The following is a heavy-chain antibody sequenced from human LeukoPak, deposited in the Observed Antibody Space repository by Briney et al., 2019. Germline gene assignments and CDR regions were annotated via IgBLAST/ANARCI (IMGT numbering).Heavy chain of an antibody. CDR1: GGXISSGDYY. CDR2: IYYSGST. CDR3: ARVLRYYDSSGYYWRYYFDY. D-gene: IGHD3-22*01. J-gene: IGHJ4*02. V-gene: IGHV4-30-4*01. Sequence: SQTLSLTCTVSGGXISSGDYYWSWIRQPPGKGLEWIGYIYYSGSTYYNPSLKSRVTISVDTSKNQFSLKLSSVTAADTAVYYCARVLRYYDSSGYYWRYYFDYWGQGTLVTVSS.